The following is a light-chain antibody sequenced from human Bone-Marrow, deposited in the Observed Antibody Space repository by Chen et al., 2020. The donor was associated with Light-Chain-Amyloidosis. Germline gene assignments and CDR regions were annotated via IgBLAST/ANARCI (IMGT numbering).Light chain of an antibody. V-gene: IGLV3-25*03. CDR1: DLPTKY. J-gene: IGLJ2*01. Sequence: SYELTQPPSVSVSPGQTARITCSGDDLPTKYAYWYQQKPGQAPGLVIHRDTERPSGISERFSGSSSATTATLTNSGVQAEDEADYHCQSADSSGAYEVIFGGGTKLTVL. CDR3: QSADSSGAYEVI. CDR2: RDT.